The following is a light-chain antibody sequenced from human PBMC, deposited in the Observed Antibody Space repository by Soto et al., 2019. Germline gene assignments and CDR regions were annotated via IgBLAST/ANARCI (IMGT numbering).Light chain of an antibody. CDR3: SSYATSSVV. Sequence: QSVLTQPASVSGSPGQSIAISCTGTSSDVGAYNHVSWYQQHPGKAPKLMIYDVNSRPSGVSDRFSGSKSGNTASLTISGLQAEDEADYYCSSYATSSVVFGGGTKLIVL. J-gene: IGLJ2*01. CDR1: SSDVGAYNH. V-gene: IGLV2-14*03. CDR2: DVN.